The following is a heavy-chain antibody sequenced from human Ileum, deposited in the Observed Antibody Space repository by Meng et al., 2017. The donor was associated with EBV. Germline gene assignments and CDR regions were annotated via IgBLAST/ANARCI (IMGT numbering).Heavy chain of an antibody. V-gene: IGHV4-61*08. CDR3: ARDLRVGGAFDY. CDR1: GASVTSSGYY. J-gene: IGHJ4*02. Sequence: QVQLQQSGPGLWRPSETLSPPCTVSGASVTSSGYYWSWLRQSPGKGLEWLGYVNYNGDSTYNPSLKSRVTIFIDTSKKQFYLNLTSATAADTAIYYCARDLRVGGAFDYWGQGTLVTVSS. D-gene: IGHD1-26*01. CDR2: VNYNGDS.